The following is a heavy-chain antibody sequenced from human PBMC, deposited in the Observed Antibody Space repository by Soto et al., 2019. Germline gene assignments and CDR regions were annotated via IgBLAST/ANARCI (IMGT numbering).Heavy chain of an antibody. D-gene: IGHD4-17*01. Sequence: QVQLVESGGGVVQPGRSLRLSCAASGFTFSSYGMHWVRQAPGKGLEWVAVISYDGSNKYYADSVKGRFTISRDNSKNALYLQMNSLRAEDTAVYYCAKVVKVTTWDYFDYWGPGTLVTVSS. CDR1: GFTFSSYG. CDR2: ISYDGSNK. J-gene: IGHJ4*02. CDR3: AKVVKVTTWDYFDY. V-gene: IGHV3-30*18.